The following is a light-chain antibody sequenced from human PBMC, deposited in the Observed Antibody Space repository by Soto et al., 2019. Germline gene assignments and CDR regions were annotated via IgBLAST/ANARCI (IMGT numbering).Light chain of an antibody. CDR2: DAS. V-gene: IGKV1-5*01. Sequence: DIQMTQSPSTLSASVGDRVTITCRASQSISSWLAWYQQKPGKAPKLLIYDASSLESGVPSRFSGSGSGTEFTLTISSLQPDDFAPYYCQQYNSYGYTFGQGTKLEIK. J-gene: IGKJ2*01. CDR1: QSISSW. CDR3: QQYNSYGYT.